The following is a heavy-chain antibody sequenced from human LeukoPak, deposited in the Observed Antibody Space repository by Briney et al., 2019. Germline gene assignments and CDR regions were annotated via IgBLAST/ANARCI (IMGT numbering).Heavy chain of an antibody. V-gene: IGHV3-64*01. CDR3: ARTYCSSTSCLVDY. D-gene: IGHD2-2*01. CDR1: GYTFSSYS. Sequence: GGSLRLSCAASGYTFSSYSMHWVRQAPGKGLEYVSAISSSGGSTYYANSVKGRFTISRDNSKNTLYLQMGSLRAEDMAVYYCARTYCSSTSCLVDYWGQGTLVTVSS. CDR2: ISSSGGST. J-gene: IGHJ4*02.